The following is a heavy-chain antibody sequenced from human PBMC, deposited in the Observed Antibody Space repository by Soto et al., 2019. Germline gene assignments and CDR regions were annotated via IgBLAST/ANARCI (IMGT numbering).Heavy chain of an antibody. J-gene: IGHJ5*01. D-gene: IGHD1-26*01. CDR2: ISGGHTT. CDR3: AKDYESESYSGKYAIDS. V-gene: IGHV3-23*01. CDR1: GFTFSSYV. Sequence: EVQLLGSGGGLVQPGGSLRLSCAASGFTFSSYVMSWVRQAPGKGLEWVSAISGGHTTYYADSVKGRFTISRDNSKNTLYLQMNSLRAEDTALYYCAKDYESESYSGKYAIDSWGQGTLVSVST.